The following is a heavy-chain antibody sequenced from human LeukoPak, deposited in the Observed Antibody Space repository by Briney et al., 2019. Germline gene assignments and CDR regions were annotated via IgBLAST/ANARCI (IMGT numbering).Heavy chain of an antibody. J-gene: IGHJ4*02. CDR1: GFTFSSYG. D-gene: IGHD2/OR15-2a*01. CDR3: AKGLASDSTY. V-gene: IGHV3-30*18. Sequence: QAGRSLRLSCAASGFTFSSYGMHWVRQAPGKGLEWVAVISYDGSNKYYADSVKGRFTISRDNSKNTLYLQMNSLRAEDTAVYYCAKGLASDSTYWGQGTLVTVSS. CDR2: ISYDGSNK.